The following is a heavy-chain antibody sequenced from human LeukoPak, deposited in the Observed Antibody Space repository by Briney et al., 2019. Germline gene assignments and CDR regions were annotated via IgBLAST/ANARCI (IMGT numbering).Heavy chain of an antibody. CDR2: FDPEEAKM. V-gene: IGHV1-24*01. Sequence: ASVTVSCKVSGNSLTELSIQWVRQAPGKGLECVGGFDPEEAKMVYAQNFQGRVTMTEDTSTQTAYMELSGLTSGDTAVYYCTTRRGDFWSGFVNWGQGTLVTVSS. CDR3: TTRRGDFWSGFVN. CDR1: GNSLTELS. D-gene: IGHD3-3*01. J-gene: IGHJ4*02.